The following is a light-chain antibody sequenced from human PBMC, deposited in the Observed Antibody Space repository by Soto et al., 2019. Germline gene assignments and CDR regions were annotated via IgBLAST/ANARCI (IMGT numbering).Light chain of an antibody. J-gene: IGKJ1*01. CDR3: QQYYSYPPT. CDR1: QGISSY. CDR2: AAS. Sequence: AIRMTQSPSSLSASTGDRVTITCRASQGISSYLAWYQQKPGKAPKLLIYAASTLQSGVPSRFSGSGSGTDFTITISFLQSEDFATYYCQQYYSYPPTFGQGTKVEIK. V-gene: IGKV1-8*01.